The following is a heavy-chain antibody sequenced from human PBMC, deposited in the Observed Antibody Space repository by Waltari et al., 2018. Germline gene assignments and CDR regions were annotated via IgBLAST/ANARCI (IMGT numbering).Heavy chain of an antibody. D-gene: IGHD2-21*02. CDR3: ARDHWYSLDL. J-gene: IGHJ4*02. Sequence: EEQLVESVGGLVQPGWALRLSCVASGFTFRDHWMAWVRQAAGKELEWVAKIKKDGTEEMYVDSVKGRFTISKDNAKNLVFLQMNSLRAEDTAVYYCARDHWYSLDLWGQGTQVTVSS. CDR2: IKKDGTEE. V-gene: IGHV3-7*01. CDR1: GFTFRDHW.